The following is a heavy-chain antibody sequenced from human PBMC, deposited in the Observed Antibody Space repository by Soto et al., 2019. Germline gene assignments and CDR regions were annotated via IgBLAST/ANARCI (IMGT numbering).Heavy chain of an antibody. J-gene: IGHJ3*02. CDR2: ISSGGDNT. CDR3: AKGSSWGSGSYDAFDI. Sequence: PGGSLRLSCAASVFTFSSHAMSWVRQAPGKGLEWVSTISSGGDNTYSADSVKGRFTISRDNSKNTLYLQMNSLRAEDTAVYYCAKGSSWGSGSYDAFDIWGQGTMVTVSS. CDR1: VFTFSSHA. D-gene: IGHD3-10*01. V-gene: IGHV3-23*01.